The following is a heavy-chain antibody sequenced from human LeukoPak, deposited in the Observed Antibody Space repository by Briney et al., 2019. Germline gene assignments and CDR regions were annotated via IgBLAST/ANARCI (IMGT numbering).Heavy chain of an antibody. CDR1: GFNFNYFA. CDR3: SRXKYGGNSGCHFDY. Sequence: GGSLRLSCSASGFNFNYFAMSWIRQAPGKRLEWVSTIGDSGSGGSYADSVRGRFTISRDNSKNIVYLQMHSLRVDDSAVYYCSRXKYGGNSGCHFDYWGQGTLVTVSS. D-gene: IGHD4-23*01. V-gene: IGHV3-23*01. CDR2: IGDSGSGG. J-gene: IGHJ4*02.